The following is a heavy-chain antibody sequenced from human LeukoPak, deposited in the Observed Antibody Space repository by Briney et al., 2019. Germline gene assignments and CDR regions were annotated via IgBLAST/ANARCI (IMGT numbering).Heavy chain of an antibody. V-gene: IGHV3-21*01. CDR3: ARDRGLGFDY. CDR2: ISSSSSYI. J-gene: IGHJ4*02. Sequence: GGSLRLSCAASGFTFSTYSMNWVRQAPGKGLKWVSSISSSSSYIYYADSVKGRFTIPRDNAKNSLYLQMNSLRAEDTAVYYCARDRGLGFDYWGQGTLVTVSS. CDR1: GFTFSTYS. D-gene: IGHD3-10*01.